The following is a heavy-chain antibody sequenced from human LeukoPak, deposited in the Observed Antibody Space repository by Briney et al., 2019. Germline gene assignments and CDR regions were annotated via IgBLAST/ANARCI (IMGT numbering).Heavy chain of an antibody. CDR1: GYSFNNYG. V-gene: IGHV1-18*01. CDR3: AREYYYDTSGYYSAYYNYGMDV. J-gene: IGHJ6*02. D-gene: IGHD3-22*01. CDR2: ISGYNGDT. Sequence: GASVKVSCKASGYSFNNYGISWVRQAPGQGLEWMGWISGYNGDTKFAQKFQGRVTITTEKSTTTASMELRSLRSDDTAVYFCAREYYYDTSGYYSAYYNYGMDVWGQGTTVTVSS.